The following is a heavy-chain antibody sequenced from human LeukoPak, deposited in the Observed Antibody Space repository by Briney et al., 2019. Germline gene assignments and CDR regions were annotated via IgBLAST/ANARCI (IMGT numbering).Heavy chain of an antibody. CDR3: ARAEELLPGR. V-gene: IGHV4-30-4*08. D-gene: IGHD1-7*01. Sequence: LRLSCAASGFTFSSYSMNWIRQPPGKGLEWIGYIYYSGSTYYNPSLKSRVTISVDTSKNQFSLKLSSVTAADTAVYYCARAEELLPGRWGQGTLVTVSS. CDR1: GFTFSSYS. J-gene: IGHJ4*02. CDR2: IYYSGST.